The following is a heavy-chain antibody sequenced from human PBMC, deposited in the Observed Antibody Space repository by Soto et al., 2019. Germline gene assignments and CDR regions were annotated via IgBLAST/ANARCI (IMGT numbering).Heavy chain of an antibody. D-gene: IGHD5-18*01. J-gene: IGHJ4*02. V-gene: IGHV4-30-4*01. CDR2: IHYSGST. Sequence: QVQLQESGPGLVKPSQTLSLTCTVSGGSISSGDYYWSWIRQPPGKGLEWIGYIHYSGSTYYNPSLKSRVTLSLDTSKNQFSLKLSSMTAADTAVYYCASRLGYSYVLGYWGQGTLVTVSS. CDR3: ASRLGYSYVLGY. CDR1: GGSISSGDYY.